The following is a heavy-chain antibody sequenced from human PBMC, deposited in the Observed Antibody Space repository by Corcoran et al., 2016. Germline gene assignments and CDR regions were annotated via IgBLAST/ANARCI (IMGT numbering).Heavy chain of an antibody. CDR3: AGGLGALGGARRQKY. V-gene: IGHV4-34*01. J-gene: IGHJ4*02. Sequence: QVQLQQWGAGLLKPSETLSLTCAVYGGSFSGYYWSWIRQPPGKGLEWIGEINHSGSTNYNPSLKSRVTISVDTAKNQFSLKLSSVTAAETAGYHCAGGLGALGGARRQKYWGQGTLVTVSS. CDR1: GGSFSGYY. D-gene: IGHD1-26*01. CDR2: INHSGST.